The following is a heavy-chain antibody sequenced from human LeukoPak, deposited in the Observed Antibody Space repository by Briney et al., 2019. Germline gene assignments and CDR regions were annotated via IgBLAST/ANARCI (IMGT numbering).Heavy chain of an antibody. V-gene: IGHV4-61*02. CDR3: ARMVESTVTIAFEDWFDP. CDR1: GGSISSGSYY. J-gene: IGHJ5*02. Sequence: SQTLSLTCTVSGGSISSGSYYWSWIRQPAGKGLEWIGRIYTSGSTNYNPSLKSRVTISVDTSKNQFSLKLSSVTAADTAVYYCARMVESTVTIAFEDWFDPWGQGTLVTVSS. D-gene: IGHD4-11*01. CDR2: IYTSGST.